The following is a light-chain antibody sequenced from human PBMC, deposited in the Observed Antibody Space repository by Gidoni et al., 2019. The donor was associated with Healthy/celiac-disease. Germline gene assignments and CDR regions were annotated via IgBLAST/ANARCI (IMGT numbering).Light chain of an antibody. CDR3: LLSYSGARSVV. CDR1: TGAVTSGHY. CDR2: DTS. J-gene: IGLJ2*01. V-gene: IGLV7-46*01. Sequence: QAVVTQEHALTGSPGGTVTLTCGSSTGAVTSGHYPYWFQQKPGQAPRTLIYDTSNKHSWTPARFSGSLLGGKAALTLSGAQPEDEAEYYCLLSYSGARSVVFGGGTKLTVL.